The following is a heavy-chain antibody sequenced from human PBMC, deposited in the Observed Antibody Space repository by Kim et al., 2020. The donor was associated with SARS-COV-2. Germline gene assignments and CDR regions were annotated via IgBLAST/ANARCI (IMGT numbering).Heavy chain of an antibody. J-gene: IGHJ6*02. D-gene: IGHD2-21*01. Sequence: GGSLRLSCVASGFTFSTYAMSWVRQAPGKGLEWVSGISSGSTITNFADSVKGRFTISRDDSRNTLYLQLSSLRAEDTAVYYCTKDGNEAYSYKVMDVWGQGTTVTVSS. CDR3: TKDGNEAYSYKVMDV. V-gene: IGHV3-23*01. CDR2: ISSGSTIT. CDR1: GFTFSTYA.